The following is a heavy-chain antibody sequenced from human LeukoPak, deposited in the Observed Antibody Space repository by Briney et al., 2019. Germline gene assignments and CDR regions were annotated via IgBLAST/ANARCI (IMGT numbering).Heavy chain of an antibody. CDR3: ASESSSWYYFDY. Sequence: SETLPLTCTVSGGSNSSYYWSWIRQPAGKGLEWIGRIYTSGSTNYNPSLKSRVTMSVDTSKNQFSLKLSSVTAADTAVYYCASESSSWYYFDYWGQGTLVTVSS. CDR1: GGSNSSYY. CDR2: IYTSGST. V-gene: IGHV4-4*07. J-gene: IGHJ4*02. D-gene: IGHD6-13*01.